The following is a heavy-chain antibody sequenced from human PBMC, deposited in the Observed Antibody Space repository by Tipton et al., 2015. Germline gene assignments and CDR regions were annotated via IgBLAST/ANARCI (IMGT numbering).Heavy chain of an antibody. D-gene: IGHD4-11*01. Sequence: GSLRLSCAASGFTFSTYGMSWVRQAPGKGLEWVSAISGSGGSTYYADSVKGRFTISRDNSKNTLYLQMNSLRAEDTAVYYCAKRNPYSNYLGYYYYGMDVWGQGTTVTVSS. V-gene: IGHV3-23*01. CDR2: ISGSGGST. CDR1: GFTFSTYG. J-gene: IGHJ6*02. CDR3: AKRNPYSNYLGYYYYGMDV.